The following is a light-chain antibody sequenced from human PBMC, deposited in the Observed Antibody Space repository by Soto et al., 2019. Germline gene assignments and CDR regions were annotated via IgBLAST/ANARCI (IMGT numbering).Light chain of an antibody. CDR2: GAS. CDR3: HQYGSSPYT. J-gene: IGKJ2*01. CDR1: QTVSSSY. V-gene: IGKV3-20*01. Sequence: EIVLTQSPGTLSLSPGERATLSCRASQTVSSSYLAWYQQKPGQAPRVLIYGASSRATGIPVRFSGSGSGTDFTLTISRLEPEDFAVYYCHQYGSSPYTFGQGTKLEIK.